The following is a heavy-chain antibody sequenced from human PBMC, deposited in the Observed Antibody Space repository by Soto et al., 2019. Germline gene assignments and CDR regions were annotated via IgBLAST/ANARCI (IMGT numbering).Heavy chain of an antibody. V-gene: IGHV4-59*01. CDR1: GGSISSYY. D-gene: IGHD6-13*01. CDR2: IYYSRST. Sequence: SETLSLTCTVSGGSISSYYWSWIRQPPGKGLEWIGYIYYSRSTNYNPSLKSRVTISVDTSKNQFSLELSSVTAADTAVYYCPRAYSSSGYYFEYWGQGTLVTVSS. CDR3: PRAYSSSGYYFEY. J-gene: IGHJ4*02.